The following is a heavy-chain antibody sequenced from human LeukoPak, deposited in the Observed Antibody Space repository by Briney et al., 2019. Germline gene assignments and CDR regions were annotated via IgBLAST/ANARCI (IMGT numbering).Heavy chain of an antibody. Sequence: ASVKVSCKASGYTFTSYAMHWVRQAPGQRLEWMGWINAGNGNTKYSQKFQGRVTITRDTSASTAYMELSSLRSEDMAVYYCARDLAVAGGFDYWGQGTLVTVSS. V-gene: IGHV1-3*01. D-gene: IGHD6-19*01. CDR3: ARDLAVAGGFDY. CDR2: INAGNGNT. J-gene: IGHJ4*02. CDR1: GYTFTSYA.